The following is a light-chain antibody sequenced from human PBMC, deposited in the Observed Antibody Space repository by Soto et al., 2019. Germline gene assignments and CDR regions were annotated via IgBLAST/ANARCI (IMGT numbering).Light chain of an antibody. CDR2: DVS. CDR3: CSYAGSPRDV. CDR1: SSGVGGYNY. V-gene: IGLV2-11*01. Sequence: QSALTQPRSVSGSPGQSVTISCTGTSSGVGGYNYVSWYPQHPGKAPKVMIYDVSERPSGVSDRFSGSKSGNTASLTISGLQAEDEADYYCCSYAGSPRDVFGTGTKLTVL. J-gene: IGLJ1*01.